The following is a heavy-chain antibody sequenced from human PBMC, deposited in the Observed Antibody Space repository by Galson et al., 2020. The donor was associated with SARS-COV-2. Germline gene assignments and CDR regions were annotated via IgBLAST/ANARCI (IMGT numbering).Heavy chain of an antibody. CDR3: ASVSLSTIFGMLIQGYYFDS. Sequence: SQTLSLTCAVYGRSFSGNNWSWIRQPPGKGLAWIGEINHSGGTTYNPSLQSRVTISGDTSKNQFSLRVTSVTAADTAVYYCASVSLSTIFGMLIQGYYFDSWGPGTLVAVSS. CDR1: GRSFSGNN. D-gene: IGHD3-3*01. CDR2: INHSGGT. V-gene: IGHV4-34*01. J-gene: IGHJ4*01.